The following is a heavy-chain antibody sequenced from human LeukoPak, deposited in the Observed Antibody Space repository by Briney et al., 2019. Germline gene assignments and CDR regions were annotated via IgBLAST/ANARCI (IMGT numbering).Heavy chain of an antibody. CDR1: GFTFSSYW. D-gene: IGHD5/OR15-5a*01. V-gene: IGHV3-7*01. J-gene: IGHJ4*02. CDR3: ARLYECFDY. CDR2: IKQDGSEK. Sequence: GGSLRLSCAASGFTFSSYWISWVRQAPGKGLEWVANIKQDGSEKYYVDSVKGRFTISRDNAKNSLYLQMNSLRAEDTAVYYCARLYECFDYWGQGTLVTVSS.